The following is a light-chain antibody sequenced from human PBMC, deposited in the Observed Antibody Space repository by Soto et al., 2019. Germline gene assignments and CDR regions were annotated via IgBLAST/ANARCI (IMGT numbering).Light chain of an antibody. CDR3: QTWGTGIEV. V-gene: IGLV4-69*01. J-gene: IGLJ3*02. CDR2: LNSDGSH. Sequence: QPVLTQSPSASASLGASVKLTCTLSSGHSSYTIAWHQQQPEKGTRYLMTLNSDGSHSKGDGIPDRFSGSSSGAERYLSISSLQSDDAADYYCQTWGTGIEVFGGGTKLTVL. CDR1: SGHSSYT.